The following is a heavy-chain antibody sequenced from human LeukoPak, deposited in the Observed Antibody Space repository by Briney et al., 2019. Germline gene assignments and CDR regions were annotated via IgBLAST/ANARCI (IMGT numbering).Heavy chain of an antibody. CDR1: GFTFSGSG. J-gene: IGHJ4*02. D-gene: IGHD6-6*01. Sequence: PGGSLKLSCAASGFTFSGSGMHWVRQASGKGLEWVGRIRSKANSYATAYAASVKGRFTTSRDDPKNTAYLQMNSRKTEDTAVYYCTRPGSSTSDYWGQGTLVTVSS. V-gene: IGHV3-73*01. CDR2: IRSKANSYAT. CDR3: TRPGSSTSDY.